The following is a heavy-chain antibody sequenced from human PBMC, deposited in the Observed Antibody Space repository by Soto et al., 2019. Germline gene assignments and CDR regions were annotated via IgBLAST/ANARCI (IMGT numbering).Heavy chain of an antibody. Sequence: SETLSLTCAVYCGSFSGYYWNWIRQPPGKGLEWIGEIDHSGYTNYNPSLKSRVTISVDTSKNQFSLRLTSVTAADTAVYYCARVRDWFDPWGQGTLVTVSS. V-gene: IGHV4-34*01. CDR2: IDHSGYT. CDR1: CGSFSGYY. CDR3: ARVRDWFDP. D-gene: IGHD3-3*01. J-gene: IGHJ5*02.